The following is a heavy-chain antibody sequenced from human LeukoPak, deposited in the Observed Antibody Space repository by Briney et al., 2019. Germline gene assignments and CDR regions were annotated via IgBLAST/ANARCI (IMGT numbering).Heavy chain of an antibody. CDR3: AIVRYMDV. CDR2: IKEDGSEK. CDR1: GFTFKTYW. V-gene: IGHV3-7*01. Sequence: PGESLKISCAASGFTFKTYWMIWVRQAPGKGLEWVANIKEDGSEKNYVDSVKGRFTISRDNAKNSLYLQMNSLRVEDTAVYYCAIVRYMDVWGRGTTVTVSS. J-gene: IGHJ6*03.